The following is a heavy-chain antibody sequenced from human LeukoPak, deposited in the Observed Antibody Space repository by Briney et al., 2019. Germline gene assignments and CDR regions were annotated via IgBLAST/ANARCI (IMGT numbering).Heavy chain of an antibody. V-gene: IGHV4-34*01. D-gene: IGHD3-3*01. Sequence: SESLSLTCAVYGGSFSGYYWGWIRQPPGKGLEWIGSIYYSGSTYYNPSLKSRVTISVDTSKKQFSLKLSSVTAADTAVYYCARGGREDPYDFWSGYWFDYWGQGTLVTVSS. CDR3: ARGGREDPYDFWSGYWFDY. J-gene: IGHJ4*02. CDR2: IYYSGST. CDR1: GGSFSGYY.